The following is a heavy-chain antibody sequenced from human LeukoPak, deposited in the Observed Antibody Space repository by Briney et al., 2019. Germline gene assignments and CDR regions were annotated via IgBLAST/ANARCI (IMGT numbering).Heavy chain of an antibody. Sequence: GESLQISCKGSGYIFTSYWIGWVRQLPGKGLEWMGIIYPGDSDTRYSPSFQGQVTISADKSISTAYLQWSSLKASDTAMYYCARQARYSSSADRDYWGQGTLVTVSS. J-gene: IGHJ4*02. CDR3: ARQARYSSSADRDY. CDR1: GYIFTSYW. CDR2: IYPGDSDT. D-gene: IGHD6-6*01. V-gene: IGHV5-51*01.